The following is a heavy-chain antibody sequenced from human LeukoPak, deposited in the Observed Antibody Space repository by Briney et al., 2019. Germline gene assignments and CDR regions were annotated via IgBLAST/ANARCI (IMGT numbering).Heavy chain of an antibody. CDR2: ISYDGSNK. J-gene: IGHJ6*03. Sequence: GGSLRLSCAASRFSFSSYAMHWVRQAPGKGLEWVVVISYDGSNKYYADSVKGRFTISRDNSKNTLYLQMNSLRAEDTAVYYCARKGWIVVVVAATPAPFYYYYMDVWGKGTTVTVSS. D-gene: IGHD2-15*01. V-gene: IGHV3-30*04. CDR3: ARKGWIVVVVAATPAPFYYYYMDV. CDR1: RFSFSSYA.